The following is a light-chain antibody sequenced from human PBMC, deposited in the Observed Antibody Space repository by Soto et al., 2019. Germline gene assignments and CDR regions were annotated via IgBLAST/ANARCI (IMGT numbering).Light chain of an antibody. Sequence: EIVMTQSPATLSVSPGERATLSCRASQSVSSNVAWYQQKPGQAPRLLIYGASTRATGIPARFSGSGSGTEFTLTISSLQSEDFAVYYCQQYNNWPWRFGQGTKGEIK. V-gene: IGKV3-15*01. CDR3: QQYNNWPWR. CDR1: QSVSSN. J-gene: IGKJ1*01. CDR2: GAS.